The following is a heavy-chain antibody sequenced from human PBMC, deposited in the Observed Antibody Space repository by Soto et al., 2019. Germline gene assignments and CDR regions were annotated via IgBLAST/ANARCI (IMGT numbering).Heavy chain of an antibody. Sequence: QVQLVQSGAEVKKPGASVKVSCKASGYTFTSYGISWVRQAPGQGLEWMGWISAYNGNTNYAQKLQGRVTMTTDTSTSTAYMELRSLRSDDTAVYYCATDSSGYYHYYYYGMDVWGQVTTVTVSS. CDR3: ATDSSGYYHYYYYGMDV. CDR1: GYTFTSYG. J-gene: IGHJ6*02. V-gene: IGHV1-18*04. CDR2: ISAYNGNT. D-gene: IGHD3-22*01.